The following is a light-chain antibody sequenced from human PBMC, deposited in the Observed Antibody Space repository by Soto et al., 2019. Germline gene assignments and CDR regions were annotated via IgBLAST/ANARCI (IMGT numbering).Light chain of an antibody. CDR1: SGHSSYA. V-gene: IGLV4-69*01. J-gene: IGLJ2*01. CDR2: LTSDGSH. CDR3: QPWGTYGV. Sequence: QPVLTQSPSASASLGASVKLTCTLSSGHSSYAIAWHQQQPEKGPRYLMKLTSDGSHSKGDGIPDRFSGSSSGAERYLTIASLQSQAGAEYSCQPWGTYGVFGGGTSLTVL.